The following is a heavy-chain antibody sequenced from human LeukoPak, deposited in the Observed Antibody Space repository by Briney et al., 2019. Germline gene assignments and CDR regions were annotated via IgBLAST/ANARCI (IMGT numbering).Heavy chain of an antibody. CDR1: GFTFSNYW. CDR2: IKQDGSEK. V-gene: IGHV3-7*04. J-gene: IGHJ4*02. CDR3: ARGGRAYGD. Sequence: GGSLRLPCAASGFTFSNYWMSWVRQAPGKGLEWVANIKQDGSEKYYVDSVKGRLTISRDNAKNSLYLQMNSLRADDTAVYYCARGGRAYGDWGQGTLVTVSS. D-gene: IGHD3-16*01.